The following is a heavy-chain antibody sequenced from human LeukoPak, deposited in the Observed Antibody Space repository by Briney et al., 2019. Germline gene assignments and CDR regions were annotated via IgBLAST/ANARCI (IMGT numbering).Heavy chain of an antibody. CDR3: ARARTGIAAAGDFDY. V-gene: IGHV1-3*01. D-gene: IGHD6-13*01. Sequence: ASVKVSCTASGYTFTSYAMHWVRQAPGQRLELMGWINAGNGNTKYSQKFQGRVTITRDTSASTAYMELSSLRSEDTAVYYCARARTGIAAAGDFDYWGQGTLVTVSS. CDR2: INAGNGNT. J-gene: IGHJ4*02. CDR1: GYTFTSYA.